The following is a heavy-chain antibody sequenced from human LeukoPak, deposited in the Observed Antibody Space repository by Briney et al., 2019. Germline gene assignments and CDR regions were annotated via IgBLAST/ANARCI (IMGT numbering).Heavy chain of an antibody. CDR3: ASSQWLAYYFDY. D-gene: IGHD6-19*01. CDR2: IYYSGST. CDR1: GGSVSSGSYY. V-gene: IGHV4-61*01. Sequence: PSETLSLTCTVSGGSVSSGSYYWSWIRQPPGKGLEWIGYIYYSGSTNYNPSLKSRVTISVDTSKNQFSLKLSSVTAADTAVYYCASSQWLAYYFDYWGQGTPVTVSS. J-gene: IGHJ4*02.